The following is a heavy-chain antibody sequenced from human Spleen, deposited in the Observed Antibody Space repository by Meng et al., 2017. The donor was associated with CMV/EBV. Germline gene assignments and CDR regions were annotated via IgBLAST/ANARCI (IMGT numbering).Heavy chain of an antibody. CDR3: ARGRGVPAGSYYFDS. D-gene: IGHD2-2*01. CDR2: ISYLGGTI. V-gene: IGHV3-48*03. J-gene: IGHJ4*02. CDR1: GFSFSTYE. Sequence: GGSLRLSCAASGFSFSTYEMNWVRQAPGKGLEWVSYISYLGGTIYYADSVKGRFTVSRDNARNSVYLQMNSLRAEDTAIYYCARGRGVPAGSYYFDSWGQGTLVTVSS.